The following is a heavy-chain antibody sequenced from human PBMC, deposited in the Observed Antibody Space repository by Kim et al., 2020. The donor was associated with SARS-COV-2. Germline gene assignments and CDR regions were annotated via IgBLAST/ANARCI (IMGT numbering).Heavy chain of an antibody. V-gene: IGHV4-39*01. CDR3: ARYQRHSSGWYAAFYY. Sequence: SETLSLTCTVSGGSLSSSSYYWGWIRQPPGKGLEWIGTTYYSGNTYYNPSLKSRVTISVDTSKNQFSLKLGSVTAADTAVYYCARYQRHSSGWYAAFYY. CDR1: GGSLSSSSYY. CDR2: TYYSGNT. J-gene: IGHJ6*01. D-gene: IGHD6-19*01.